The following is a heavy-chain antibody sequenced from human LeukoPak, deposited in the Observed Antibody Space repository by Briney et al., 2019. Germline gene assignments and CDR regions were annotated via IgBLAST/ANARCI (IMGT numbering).Heavy chain of an antibody. D-gene: IGHD1-26*01. CDR1: GYTFTSYY. CDR3: ARDRQWELPFDY. CDR2: INPSGGST. J-gene: IGHJ4*02. V-gene: IGHV1-46*01. Sequence: ASVKVSCKASGYTFTSYYMHWVRQAPGQGLEWMGIINPSGGSTSYAQKFQGRVTITRDTSTSTVYMELSSLRSEDTAVYYCARDRQWELPFDYWGQGTLVTVSS.